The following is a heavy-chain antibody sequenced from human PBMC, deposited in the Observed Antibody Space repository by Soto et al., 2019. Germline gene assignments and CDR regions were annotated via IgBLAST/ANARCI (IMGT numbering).Heavy chain of an antibody. CDR1: GYTFTSYA. V-gene: IGHV1-3*01. Sequence: ASVKVSCKASGYTFTSYAMHWVRQAPGQRLEWMGWINAGIGDTEYSEKFQGRVTMTTDTSTSTAYMELRSLRSDDTAVYYCARRSGYYKAIDYWGQGTLVTVSS. CDR3: ARRSGYYKAIDY. J-gene: IGHJ4*02. D-gene: IGHD3-3*01. CDR2: INAGIGDT.